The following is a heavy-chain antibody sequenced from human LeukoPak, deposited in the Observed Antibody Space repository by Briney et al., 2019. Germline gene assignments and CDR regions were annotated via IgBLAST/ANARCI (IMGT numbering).Heavy chain of an antibody. J-gene: IGHJ4*02. CDR3: AKYVSDFWSACDY. Sequence: ASVKVSCKASGGTFSSYAISWVRQAPGQGLEWMGGIIPIFGTANYAQKFQGRVTITADESTSTAYMELSSLRSEDTAVYYCAKYVSDFWSACDYWGQGTLVTVSS. CDR2: IIPIFGTA. D-gene: IGHD3-3*01. CDR1: GGTFSSYA. V-gene: IGHV1-69*13.